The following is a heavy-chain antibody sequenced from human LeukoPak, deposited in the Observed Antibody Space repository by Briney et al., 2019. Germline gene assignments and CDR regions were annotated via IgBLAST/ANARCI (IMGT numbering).Heavy chain of an antibody. CDR1: GFTFSSYA. Sequence: GGSLRLSCAASGFTFSSYAMSWVRQAPGKGLEWVSAISGSGGSTYYADSVKGRFTISRDNSKNTLYLQMNSLRAEDTAIYYCATPRITMVVVGWYFDLWGRGTRVTVSS. D-gene: IGHD3-22*01. J-gene: IGHJ2*01. V-gene: IGHV3-23*01. CDR3: ATPRITMVVVGWYFDL. CDR2: ISGSGGST.